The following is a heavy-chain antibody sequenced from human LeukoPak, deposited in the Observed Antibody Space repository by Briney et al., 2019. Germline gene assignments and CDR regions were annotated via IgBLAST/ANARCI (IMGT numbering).Heavy chain of an antibody. CDR3: ARDKGTSYLSSFDY. J-gene: IGHJ4*02. D-gene: IGHD6-6*01. CDR2: IYTCGST. CDR1: GFTVSSNY. V-gene: IGHV3-66*03. Sequence: PGGSLRLSCAASGFTVSSNYMSWVRQAPGKGLEWVSVIYTCGSTYYADSVKGRFTISRDNSKNTLYLQMNSLRAADTAVYYCARDKGTSYLSSFDYWGQGTLVTVSS.